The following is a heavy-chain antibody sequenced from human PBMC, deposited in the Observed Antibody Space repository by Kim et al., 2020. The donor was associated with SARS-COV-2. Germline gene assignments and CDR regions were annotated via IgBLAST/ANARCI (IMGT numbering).Heavy chain of an antibody. CDR2: T. Sequence: TTYNPSLSVRATIPVDTPRNQFSLKLSSVTAADTAVYYCARHLRNWYFDLWGRGTLVTVSS. J-gene: IGHJ2*01. CDR3: ARHLRNWYFDL. V-gene: IGHV4-39*01.